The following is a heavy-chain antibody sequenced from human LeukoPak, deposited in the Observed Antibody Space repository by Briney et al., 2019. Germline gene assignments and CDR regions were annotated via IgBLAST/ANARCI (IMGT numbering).Heavy chain of an antibody. CDR3: ARDSPTVGSGYPSRKINFPYYFDY. J-gene: IGHJ4*02. CDR2: ISANNDDT. V-gene: IGHV1-18*01. D-gene: IGHD3-22*01. CDR1: GYTFINFG. Sequence: ASVKVFCKASGYTFINFGISWVRQAPGQGLEWMGWISANNDDTNYAQKVQGRVTMTTDTSTNTVYMELRSLRSDDTAVYCCARDSPTVGSGYPSRKINFPYYFDYWGQGTLVTVSS.